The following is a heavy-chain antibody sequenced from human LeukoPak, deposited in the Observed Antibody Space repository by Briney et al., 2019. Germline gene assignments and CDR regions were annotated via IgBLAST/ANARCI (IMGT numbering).Heavy chain of an antibody. CDR3: AKDSHWILFDD. CDR1: GFTFDDYG. Sequence: GGSLRLSCAASGFTFDDYGMSWVRQAPGKGLEWVSGINWNGGSTGYADSVKGRFTISRDNAKNSLYLQMNSLRAEDTAVYYCAKDSHWILFDDWGQGTLVTVSS. D-gene: IGHD2-2*03. V-gene: IGHV3-20*04. J-gene: IGHJ4*02. CDR2: INWNGGST.